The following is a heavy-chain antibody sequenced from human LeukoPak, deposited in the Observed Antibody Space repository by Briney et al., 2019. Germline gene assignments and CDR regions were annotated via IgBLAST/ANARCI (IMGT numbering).Heavy chain of an antibody. J-gene: IGHJ4*02. CDR3: ARSGINFGSSGQKLDY. CDR2: ISYDGSNK. D-gene: IGHD3-22*01. Sequence: PGRSLRLSCAASGFTFSTYPMHWVRQAPGKGLQWVAAISYDGSNKHYADSVKGRFTISRDNSKNTLYMQMNSLRAEDTAVYYCARSGINFGSSGQKLDYWGQGTLVTVSS. V-gene: IGHV3-30*04. CDR1: GFTFSTYP.